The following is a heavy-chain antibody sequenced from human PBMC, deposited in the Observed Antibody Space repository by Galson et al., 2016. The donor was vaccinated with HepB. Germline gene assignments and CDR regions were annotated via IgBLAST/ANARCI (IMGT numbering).Heavy chain of an antibody. Sequence: QSGAEVKKSGESLKISCKASGGTFSKCAITWVRETPGQGLEWMGGIIPIFGTTTYAPKFQGRVTMTADESTSTAYMELSSLTSEDTAVYFCTCGPNHGLFWYFDFWGRGTLVTVSS. CDR2: IIPIFGTT. V-gene: IGHV1-69*01. CDR3: TCGPNHGLFWYFDF. CDR1: GGTFSKCA. D-gene: IGHD2-21*01. J-gene: IGHJ2*01.